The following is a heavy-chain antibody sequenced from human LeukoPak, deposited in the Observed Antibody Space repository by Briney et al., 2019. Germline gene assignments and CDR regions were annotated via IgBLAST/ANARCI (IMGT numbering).Heavy chain of an antibody. D-gene: IGHD3-22*01. CDR3: AKTNGYYSD. CDR2: ISGSGGTT. Sequence: PGGSLRLSCAASGFTFSNVWMGWFRQAPGKGLEWVSGISGSGGTTYYADSVKGRFTISRDNSKNSLSLQVSSLRAEDTAVYYCAKTNGYYSDWGQGTLVTVSS. J-gene: IGHJ4*02. CDR1: GFTFSNVW. V-gene: IGHV3-23*01.